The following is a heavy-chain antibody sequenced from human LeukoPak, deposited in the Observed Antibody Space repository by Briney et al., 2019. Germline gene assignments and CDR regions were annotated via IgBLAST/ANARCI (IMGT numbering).Heavy chain of an antibody. CDR1: GFTFSNAW. CDR2: IKNKADGGTK. Sequence: GGSLRPSCAASGFTFSNAWKSWVRQAPGKGLEWIGRIKNKADGGTKDYAAPVKGRFTILRDDSKNTLYLQMNSLRTEDTAVYYCSPLGGSGYHDYWSFDLWGRGTLVTVSS. CDR3: SPLGGSGYHDYWSFDL. V-gene: IGHV3-15*01. D-gene: IGHD3-22*01. J-gene: IGHJ2*01.